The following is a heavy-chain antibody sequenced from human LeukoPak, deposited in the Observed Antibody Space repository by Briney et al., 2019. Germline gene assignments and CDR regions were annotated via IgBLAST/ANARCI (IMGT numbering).Heavy chain of an antibody. J-gene: IGHJ5*02. CDR1: GFTFSSYA. D-gene: IGHD2-2*01. Sequence: GGSLRLSCAASGFTFSSYAMHWVRQAPGKGLEWVAVISYDGSNKYYADSAKGRLTISRDNSKNTLYLQMNSLRAEDTAVYYCARRGNCSSTSCLNWFDPWGQGTLVTVSS. CDR2: ISYDGSNK. CDR3: ARRGNCSSTSCLNWFDP. V-gene: IGHV3-30-3*01.